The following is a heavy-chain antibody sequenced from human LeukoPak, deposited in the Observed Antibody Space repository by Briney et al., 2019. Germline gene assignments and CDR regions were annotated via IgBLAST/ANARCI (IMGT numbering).Heavy chain of an antibody. Sequence: SETLSHTCTVSGGSISSYYWSWIREPPGKGPEWIGYIYYSGSTNYNPSLKSRDTISVDTSKNQFSLKLSSVTAADTAVYYCARTSTVTTGSWFDPWGQGTLVTVSS. D-gene: IGHD4-17*01. J-gene: IGHJ5*02. CDR3: ARTSTVTTGSWFDP. V-gene: IGHV4-59*01. CDR2: IYYSGST. CDR1: GGSISSYY.